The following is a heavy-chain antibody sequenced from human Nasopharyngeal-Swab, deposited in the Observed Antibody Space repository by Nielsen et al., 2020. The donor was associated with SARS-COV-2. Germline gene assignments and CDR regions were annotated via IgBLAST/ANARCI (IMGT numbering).Heavy chain of an antibody. J-gene: IGHJ4*02. CDR1: GFTFSSYG. CDR2: IWYDGSNK. V-gene: IGHV3-33*01. D-gene: IGHD1-26*01. Sequence: GESLKISCAASGFTFSSYGMHWVSQAPGKGLEWVAVIWYDGSNKYYADSVKGRFTISRDNSKNTLYLQMNSLRAEATAVYYCAREGFVGATTGFDYWVQGTLVTVSS. CDR3: AREGFVGATTGFDY.